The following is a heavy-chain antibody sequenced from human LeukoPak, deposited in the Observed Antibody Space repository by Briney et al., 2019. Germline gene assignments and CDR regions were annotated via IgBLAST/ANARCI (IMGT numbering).Heavy chain of an antibody. V-gene: IGHV3-30*18. D-gene: IGHD2-21*02. J-gene: IGHJ4*02. Sequence: GGSLRLSCAASGFTFSSYGIHWVRQAPGKGLEWVAVISYDGSNKNYADSVKGRFTISRDNSKNTLYLQMNSLRPEDTAVYYCAKNIGDYNSHYFDYWGQGSLVIVSS. CDR2: ISYDGSNK. CDR3: AKNIGDYNSHYFDY. CDR1: GFTFSSYG.